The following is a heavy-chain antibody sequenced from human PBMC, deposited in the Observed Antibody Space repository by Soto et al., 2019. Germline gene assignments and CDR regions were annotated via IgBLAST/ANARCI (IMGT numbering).Heavy chain of an antibody. Sequence: QAQLQESGPGLVKPSQTLSLTCTVSGDSISDVDYYWSWVRQTPREGLEWIGAFYDSGTSYYSPSLKSRMTISVDSSKNQFSLTLTSVTAADTAVYYCARGTRDYFDTTGPGYGMDVWGQGTTVTVSS. CDR1: GDSISDVDYY. CDR3: ARGTRDYFDTTGPGYGMDV. D-gene: IGHD3-22*01. V-gene: IGHV4-30-4*01. J-gene: IGHJ6*02. CDR2: FYDSGTS.